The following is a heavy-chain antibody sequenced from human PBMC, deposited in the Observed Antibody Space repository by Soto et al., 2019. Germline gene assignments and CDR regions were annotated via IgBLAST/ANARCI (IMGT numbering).Heavy chain of an antibody. Sequence: PGESLKISCAASGFTFSNYAVTWVRQAPAKGLEWVSAIRVSGGSTYYADSVKGRFTISRDNSKNTLYLQMSSLRAEDTAIYFCAKDRYIGELSDFDYWGQGTLVTVS. J-gene: IGHJ4*02. D-gene: IGHD3-10*01. CDR2: IRVSGGST. CDR3: AKDRYIGELSDFDY. V-gene: IGHV3-23*01. CDR1: GFTFSNYA.